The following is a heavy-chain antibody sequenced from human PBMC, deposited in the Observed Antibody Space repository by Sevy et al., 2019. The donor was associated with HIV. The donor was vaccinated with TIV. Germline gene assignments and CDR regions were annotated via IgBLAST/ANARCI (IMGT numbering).Heavy chain of an antibody. D-gene: IGHD2-2*01. J-gene: IGHJ6*02. V-gene: IGHV3-30-3*01. CDR1: GFTFSSYA. Sequence: GGSLRLSCAASGFTFSSYAMHWVRQAPGKGLEWVAVISYDGSNKYYADSVKGGFTISRDNSKNTLYLQMNSLRDEDTAVYYCARDSVVVPAARYYYGIDVWGQGTTVTVSS. CDR2: ISYDGSNK. CDR3: ARDSVVVPAARYYYGIDV.